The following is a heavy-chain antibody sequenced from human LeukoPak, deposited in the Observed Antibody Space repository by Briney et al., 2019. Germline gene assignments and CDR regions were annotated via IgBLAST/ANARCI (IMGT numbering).Heavy chain of an antibody. V-gene: IGHV3-23*01. CDR1: GFTFSSYA. J-gene: IGHJ4*02. CDR3: ASPGGGDGYNFDY. D-gene: IGHD5-24*01. Sequence: SGGSLRLSCAASGFTFSSYAMSWVRQAPGKGLEWVSGISGSGDNTYYADSVKGRFTISRDNSKNTLYLQVNSLRAEDTAVHYCASPGGGDGYNFDYWGQGTLVTVSS. CDR2: ISGSGDNT.